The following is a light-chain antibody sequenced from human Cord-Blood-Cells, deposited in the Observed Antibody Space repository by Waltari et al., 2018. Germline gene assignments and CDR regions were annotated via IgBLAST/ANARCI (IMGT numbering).Light chain of an antibody. CDR1: NIGSKS. Sequence: SYVLTQPPSVSVAPGKTARITCGGNNIGSKSVPWYQQKPGQAPVLVSYYDSDRPSGIPEGFSGSNSGNTATLTISRVEAGDEADYDCQVWDSSSDHWVFGGGTKLTVL. CDR3: QVWDSSSDHWV. CDR2: YDS. V-gene: IGLV3-21*04. J-gene: IGLJ3*02.